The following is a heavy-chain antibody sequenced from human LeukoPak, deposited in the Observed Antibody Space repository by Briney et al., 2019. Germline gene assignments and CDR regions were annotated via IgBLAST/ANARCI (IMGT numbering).Heavy chain of an antibody. CDR2: ISAYNGNT. V-gene: IGHV1-18*01. CDR3: ARELRDYSNYGEAFDI. D-gene: IGHD4-11*01. Sequence: ASVKVSCKASGYTFTSYGISWVRQAPGQGLEWMGWISAYNGNTNFAQKLQGRVTMTTDTSTSTAYMELRSLRSEDTAVYYCARELRDYSNYGEAFDIWGQGTMVTVSS. J-gene: IGHJ3*02. CDR1: GYTFTSYG.